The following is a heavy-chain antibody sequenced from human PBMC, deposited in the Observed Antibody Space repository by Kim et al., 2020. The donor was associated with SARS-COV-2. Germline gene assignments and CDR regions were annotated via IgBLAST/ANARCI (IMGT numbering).Heavy chain of an antibody. CDR3: ARSLDA. J-gene: IGHJ5*02. Sequence: WGSLRLSCAASGFIFSASGMNWLRQAPGKGLEWVADIKKDGSEKHYVDSVKGRFTISRDNAKNSLYLQMSSLRVEDTAIYYCARSLDAWGQGTLVTVSS. V-gene: IGHV3-7*01. CDR2: IKKDGSEK. CDR1: GFIFSASG.